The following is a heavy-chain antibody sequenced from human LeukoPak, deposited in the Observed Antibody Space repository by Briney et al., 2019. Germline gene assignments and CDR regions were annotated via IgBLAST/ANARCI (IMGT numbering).Heavy chain of an antibody. CDR1: GFTFDDYT. CDR2: ISWDGGST. D-gene: IGHD5-18*01. Sequence: PGGSLRLSCAASGFTFDDYTMHWVRQAPGKGLEWVSLISWDGGSTYYADSVKGRFTISRDNSKNSLYLQMNSLRTEDTALYYCAKDKGGYSYGLMDYWGQGTLVTVSS. CDR3: AKDKGGYSYGLMDY. V-gene: IGHV3-43*01. J-gene: IGHJ4*02.